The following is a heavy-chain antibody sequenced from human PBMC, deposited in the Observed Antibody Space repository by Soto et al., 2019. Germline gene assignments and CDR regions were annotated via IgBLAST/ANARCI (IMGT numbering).Heavy chain of an antibody. V-gene: IGHV3-23*01. Sequence: GGSLRLSCAASGFALRHYAMSWVRQAPRKGLEWVSSISGSGGSTFYADSVKGRFTISTDTSKNTLYLQMNSLRAEDTAVYYCGKELSSSWFPLDYWGQGILVTVSS. CDR2: ISGSGGST. CDR3: GKELSSSWFPLDY. D-gene: IGHD6-13*01. CDR1: GFALRHYA. J-gene: IGHJ4*02.